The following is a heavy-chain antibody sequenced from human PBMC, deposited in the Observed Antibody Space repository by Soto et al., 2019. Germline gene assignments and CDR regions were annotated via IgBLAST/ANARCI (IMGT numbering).Heavy chain of an antibody. CDR1: GFTFSDYY. CDR3: ARRHSRNDPKAHFDY. CDR2: ISSSSSYT. V-gene: IGHV3-11*06. J-gene: IGHJ4*02. D-gene: IGHD1-1*01. Sequence: GSLRLSCAASGFTFSDYYMSWIRQAPGKGLEWVSYISSSSSYTNYADSVKGRFTISRDNAKNSLYLQMNSLRAEDTAVYYCARRHSRNDPKAHFDYWGQGTLVTVSS.